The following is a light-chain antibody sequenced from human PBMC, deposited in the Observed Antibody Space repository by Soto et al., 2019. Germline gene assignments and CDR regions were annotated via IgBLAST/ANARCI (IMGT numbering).Light chain of an antibody. CDR1: NIGRKT. CDR2: DDS. Sequence: SYELTQPPSVSVAPGQTARITCGGNNIGRKTVHWYQQRPGQAPVLVVYDDSDRPSGIPERFSGSNSGTSASLAITGLQAEDEADYYCQSYDSSLSEGVFGGGTKLTVL. CDR3: QSYDSSLSEGV. J-gene: IGLJ2*01. V-gene: IGLV3-21*02.